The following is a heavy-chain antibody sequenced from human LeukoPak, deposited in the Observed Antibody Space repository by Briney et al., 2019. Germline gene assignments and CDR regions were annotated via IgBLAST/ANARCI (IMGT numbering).Heavy chain of an antibody. D-gene: IGHD3-10*01. V-gene: IGHV3-53*04. J-gene: IGHJ6*02. Sequence: GGSLRLSCAASGFTVSSNYMSWVRQAPGKGLEWVSVIYSGGSTSYADSVKGRFTISRHNSKNTLYLQMNSLRAEDTGVYYCARDRLLWFGEPPRWYYYGMDVWGQGTTVTVSS. CDR1: GFTVSSNY. CDR3: ARDRLLWFGEPPRWYYYGMDV. CDR2: IYSGGST.